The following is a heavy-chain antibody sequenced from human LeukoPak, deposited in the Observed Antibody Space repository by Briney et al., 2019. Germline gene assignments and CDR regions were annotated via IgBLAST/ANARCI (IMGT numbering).Heavy chain of an antibody. CDR2: ISSSSSYI. J-gene: IGHJ4*02. CDR3: ARAYYYDSSGYYPFDY. V-gene: IGHV3-21*04. Sequence: PGGSLRLSCAASGFTFSDYTMNWVRRAPGKGLEWVSSISSSSSYIYYADSVKGRFTISRDNAKNSLYLQMNSLRAEDTALYYCARAYYYDSSGYYPFDYWGQGTLVTVSS. D-gene: IGHD3-22*01. CDR1: GFTFSDYT.